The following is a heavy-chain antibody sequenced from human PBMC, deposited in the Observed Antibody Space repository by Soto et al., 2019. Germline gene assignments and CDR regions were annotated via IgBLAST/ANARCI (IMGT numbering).Heavy chain of an antibody. J-gene: IGHJ6*03. CDR3: ARQGITMVRGVRYYYYYMDV. Sequence: SETLSLTCTVSGGSISSYYWSWIRQPPGKGLEWIGYIYYSGSTNYNPSLKSRVTISVDTSKNQFSLKLSSVTAADTAVYYCARQGITMVRGVRYYYYYMDVWGKGTTVTVSS. V-gene: IGHV4-59*08. CDR2: IYYSGST. CDR1: GGSISSYY. D-gene: IGHD3-10*01.